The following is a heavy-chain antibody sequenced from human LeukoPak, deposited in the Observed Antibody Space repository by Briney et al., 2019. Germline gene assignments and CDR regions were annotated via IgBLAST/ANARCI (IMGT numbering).Heavy chain of an antibody. V-gene: IGHV3-7*01. CDR2: IKQDGSEK. J-gene: IGHJ4*02. Sequence: PGGSLRLSCAASGFTFSSYWMSWVRQAPGKGLEWVANIKQDGSEKYYVDSVKGRFTISRDNAKNSLYLQMNSLRAEDTAVYYCARGSDYGDYKLVYWGQGTLVTVSS. D-gene: IGHD4-17*01. CDR3: ARGSDYGDYKLVY. CDR1: GFTFSSYW.